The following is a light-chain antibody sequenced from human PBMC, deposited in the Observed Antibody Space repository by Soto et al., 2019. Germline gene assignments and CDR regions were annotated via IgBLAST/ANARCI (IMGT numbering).Light chain of an antibody. Sequence: QSALTQPASVSGSPGQSITISCPGTSSDVGSYNLVSWYQQHPGKAPKLMIYEVSKRPSGVSNRFSGSKSGNTASLTISGLQAEGEADYYCCSYAGSSSPVVFGGGTKLTVL. CDR2: EVS. CDR3: CSYAGSSSPVV. J-gene: IGLJ2*01. V-gene: IGLV2-23*02. CDR1: SSDVGSYNL.